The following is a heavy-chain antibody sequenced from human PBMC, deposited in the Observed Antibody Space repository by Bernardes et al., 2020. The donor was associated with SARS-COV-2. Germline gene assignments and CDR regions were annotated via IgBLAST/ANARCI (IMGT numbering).Heavy chain of an antibody. Sequence: GGSLRLSCEASGFNFGDHWMHWVRQAPGKGLVWVARINSGGGTTNYVDSVKGRFTISRDNAKNTLYLQMSSLSAEDTAVYYCTRGPISGYGSFGVWGQGTLVTVSS. J-gene: IGHJ4*02. V-gene: IGHV3-74*01. CDR2: INSGGGTT. D-gene: IGHD3-22*01. CDR3: TRGPISGYGSFGV. CDR1: GFNFGDHW.